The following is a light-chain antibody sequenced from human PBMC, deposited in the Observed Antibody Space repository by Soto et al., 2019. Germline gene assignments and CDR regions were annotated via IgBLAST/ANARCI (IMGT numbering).Light chain of an antibody. CDR2: EVS. CDR3: LLFAGNNNLG. V-gene: IGLV2-8*01. Sequence: QSALTQPPSASGSPGQSVTISCTGTSSDVGGYNYVSWYQQHPGKAPKLMISEVSKRPSGVPDRFSGSKSGNTASLTVSGLQAEDEADYYCLLFAGNNNLGFGGRTKLTRP. J-gene: IGLJ2*01. CDR1: SSDVGGYNY.